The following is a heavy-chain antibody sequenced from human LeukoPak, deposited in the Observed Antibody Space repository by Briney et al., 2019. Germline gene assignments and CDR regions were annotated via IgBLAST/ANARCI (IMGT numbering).Heavy chain of an antibody. CDR2: ISSAGTT. D-gene: IGHD6-13*01. J-gene: IGHJ4*02. CDR1: GFTVSSSY. Sequence: GGSLRLSCAASGFTVSSSYMSGVRQAPGKGLEWVSIISSAGTTYYADSVKGRFTISRDNSKNTVYLQVNSLRDEDTAVYYCARDLEAANTYYFDYWGQGTMVTVSS. V-gene: IGHV3-66*01. CDR3: ARDLEAANTYYFDY.